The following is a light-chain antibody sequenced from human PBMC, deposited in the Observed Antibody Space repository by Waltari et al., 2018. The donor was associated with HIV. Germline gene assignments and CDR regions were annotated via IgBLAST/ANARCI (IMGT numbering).Light chain of an antibody. Sequence: QSALTQPPSASGSPGQSVTISCTGTNSDIGNFDYVAWYQHHPGKPPKLIISEVHKRPAGVPNRYSGSKSGNTASRTVSGLQAEDEADYYCSSYATTNDFYVLFGGGTKLTVL. J-gene: IGLJ2*01. V-gene: IGLV2-8*01. CDR2: EVH. CDR1: NSDIGNFDY. CDR3: SSYATTNDFYVL.